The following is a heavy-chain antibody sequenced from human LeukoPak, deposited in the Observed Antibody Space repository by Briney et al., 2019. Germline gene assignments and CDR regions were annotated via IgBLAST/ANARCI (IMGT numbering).Heavy chain of an antibody. CDR1: GFTFSSYG. V-gene: IGHV3-30*18. CDR2: ISYDGSNK. CDR3: AKDVYYYGSGSSYGMDV. D-gene: IGHD3-10*01. Sequence: PGRSLRLSCAASGFTFSSYGMHWVRQAPGKGLEWVAVISYDGSNKYYADSVKGRFTISRDNSKNTLYLQMNSLRAEDTAVYYCAKDVYYYGSGSSYGMDVWGQGTTVTVSS. J-gene: IGHJ6*02.